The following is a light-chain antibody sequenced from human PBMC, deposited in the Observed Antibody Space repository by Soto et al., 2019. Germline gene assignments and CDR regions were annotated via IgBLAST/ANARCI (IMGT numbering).Light chain of an antibody. CDR2: GAS. V-gene: IGKV3-15*01. J-gene: IGKJ4*01. Sequence: EIVMTQSPATLSVSPGERATLSCRASQSVSSSLAWYQQKPGQAPRLLIYGASTRATGVQARFSGSGSGTEFALTISSLQSEDFAVYYCQQCYNWPLTFGGGTKVEIK. CDR3: QQCYNWPLT. CDR1: QSVSSS.